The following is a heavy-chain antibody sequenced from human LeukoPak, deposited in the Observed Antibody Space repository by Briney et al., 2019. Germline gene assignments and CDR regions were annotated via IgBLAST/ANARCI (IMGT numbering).Heavy chain of an antibody. CDR3: ARSGRPDPNYYDSSGYVDY. Sequence: SGGSLRLSCAASGFTFISYSMNSVRQAPGNGLECVSSISSSSSYIYYADSVKGRFTISRDNAKNSLYLQMNSLRAEDTAVYYCARSGRPDPNYYDSSGYVDYWGQGTLVTVSS. CDR2: ISSSSSYI. CDR1: GFTFISYS. D-gene: IGHD3-22*01. V-gene: IGHV3-21*01. J-gene: IGHJ4*02.